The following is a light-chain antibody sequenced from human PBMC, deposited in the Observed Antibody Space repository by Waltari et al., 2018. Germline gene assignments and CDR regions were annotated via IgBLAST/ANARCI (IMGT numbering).Light chain of an antibody. CDR2: AVT. Sequence: QSALTQPPSMSGSPGQSLTISCTGTSGDIGAYNSVSWYQQSPGTAPKRIIYAVTNRPSGFPDRFSASKSGNTASLTISGLQAEDEADYYCSSGTIDSTLVFGTGTKLTVL. V-gene: IGLV2-18*02. CDR1: SGDIGAYNS. J-gene: IGLJ2*01. CDR3: SSGTIDSTLV.